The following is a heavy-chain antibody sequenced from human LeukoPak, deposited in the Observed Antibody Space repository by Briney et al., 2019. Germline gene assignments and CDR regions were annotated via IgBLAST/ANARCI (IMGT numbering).Heavy chain of an antibody. CDR1: GFNFSNYG. CDR2: INSDGSST. V-gene: IGHV3-74*01. Sequence: PGGSLRLSCAASGFNFSNYGMHWVRQAPGKGLVWVSRINSDGSSTSYADSVKGRFTISRDNSKNTLYLQMNSLRAEDTAVYYCARRSGIAVAGAFDYWGQGTLVTVSS. J-gene: IGHJ4*02. D-gene: IGHD6-19*01. CDR3: ARRSGIAVAGAFDY.